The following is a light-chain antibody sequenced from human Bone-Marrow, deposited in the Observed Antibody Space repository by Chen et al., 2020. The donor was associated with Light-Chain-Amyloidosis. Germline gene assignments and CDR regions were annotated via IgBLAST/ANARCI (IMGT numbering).Light chain of an antibody. J-gene: IGLJ2*01. CDR3: QSADSSGTYEVI. V-gene: IGLV3-25*03. Sequence: SYDLTQPPSVSASPGQTPRITCSGDDLPTKYAYWYQQKPGQAPVLVIHRDTERPSGISERFSGSSSGTTATLTISGVQAEDEADYHCQSADSSGTYEVIFGGGTKLTVL. CDR2: RDT. CDR1: DLPTKY.